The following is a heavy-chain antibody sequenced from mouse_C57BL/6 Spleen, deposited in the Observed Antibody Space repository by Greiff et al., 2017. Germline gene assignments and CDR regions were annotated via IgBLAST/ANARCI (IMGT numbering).Heavy chain of an antibody. CDR3: AREDYYGSSYKYFDV. V-gene: IGHV1-80*01. J-gene: IGHJ1*03. CDR2: IYPGDGET. Sequence: VMLVESGAELVKPGASVKISCKASGYAFSSYWMNWVKQRPGKGLEWIGQIYPGDGETNYNGKFKGKATLTADKSSSTAYMQLSSLTSEDSAVYFGAREDYYGSSYKYFDVWGTGTTVTVSS. CDR1: GYAFSSYW. D-gene: IGHD1-1*01.